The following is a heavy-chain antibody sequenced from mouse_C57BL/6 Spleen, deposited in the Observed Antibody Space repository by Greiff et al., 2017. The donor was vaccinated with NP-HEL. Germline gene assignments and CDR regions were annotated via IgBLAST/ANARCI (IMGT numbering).Heavy chain of an antibody. D-gene: IGHD2-3*01. Sequence: EVKVEESGGGLVQPGGSMKLSCAASGFTFSDAWMDWVRQSPEKGLEWVAEIRNKANNHATYYAESVKGRFTISRDDSKSSVYLQMNSLRAEDTGIYYCTRLYDGPTGPGFAYWGQGTLVTVSA. CDR3: TRLYDGPTGPGFAY. V-gene: IGHV6-6*01. CDR1: GFTFSDAW. CDR2: IRNKANNHAT. J-gene: IGHJ3*01.